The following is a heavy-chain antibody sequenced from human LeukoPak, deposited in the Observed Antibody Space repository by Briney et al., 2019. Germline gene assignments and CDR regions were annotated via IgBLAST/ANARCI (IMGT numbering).Heavy chain of an antibody. D-gene: IGHD1-1*01. CDR1: GFTFTDYY. J-gene: IGHJ6*02. V-gene: IGHV3-11*01. CDR3: ARALERDGMDV. CDR2: ISNSGDTI. Sequence: PGGSLRLSCAASGFTFTDYYMTWIRQAPGKGLEWLSYISNSGDTIYYADSVKGRFTISRDNAKNSLYLQMNSLRAEDTAVYYCARALERDGMDVWGQGTTVTVSS.